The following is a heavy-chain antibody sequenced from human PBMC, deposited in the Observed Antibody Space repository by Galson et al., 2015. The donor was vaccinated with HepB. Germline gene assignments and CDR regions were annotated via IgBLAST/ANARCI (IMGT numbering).Heavy chain of an antibody. CDR2: VSNDGGTT. CDR3: VFGYFFDY. Sequence: SLRLSCAASGFIFSNYAMSWVRQAPGKGLEWVSTVSNDGGTTYYTDSVEGRFTISRDNSKNTLSLQMNSLRAEDTAVYYCVFGYFFDYWGQGTLVTVSS. CDR1: GFIFSNYA. D-gene: IGHD3-16*01. V-gene: IGHV3-23*01. J-gene: IGHJ4*02.